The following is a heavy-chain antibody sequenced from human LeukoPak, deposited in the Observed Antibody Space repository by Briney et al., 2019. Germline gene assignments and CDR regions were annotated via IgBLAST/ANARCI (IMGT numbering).Heavy chain of an antibody. V-gene: IGHV1-69*10. CDR1: GGTFSSYT. J-gene: IGHJ3*02. Sequence: SVTVSCKASGGTFSSYTISWVRQAPGQGLEWMGWIIPILGIANYAQKFQGRVTITADKSTSTAYMELSSLRSEDTAVYYWARGRYCSGGSCYSGSGAFDIWGQGTMVTVSS. D-gene: IGHD2-15*01. CDR3: ARGRYCSGGSCYSGSGAFDI. CDR2: IIPILGIA.